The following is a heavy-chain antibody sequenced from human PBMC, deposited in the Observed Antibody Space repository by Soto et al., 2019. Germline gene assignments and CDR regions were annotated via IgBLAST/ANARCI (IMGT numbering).Heavy chain of an antibody. J-gene: IGHJ5*02. Sequence: SETLSLTCSVSGGSMNNYYWSWIRQPAGKGLEWIGRIYSTGSTSYNPSLKSRLTMSLDTSKNQFSLKLSSVTAADTAVYYCARFTIFGVGMVWFDPWGQGTLLTVSS. CDR2: IYSTGST. V-gene: IGHV4-4*07. D-gene: IGHD3-3*01. CDR1: GGSMNNYY. CDR3: ARFTIFGVGMVWFDP.